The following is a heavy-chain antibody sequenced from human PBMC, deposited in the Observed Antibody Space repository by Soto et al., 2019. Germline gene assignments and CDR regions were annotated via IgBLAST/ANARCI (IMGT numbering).Heavy chain of an antibody. V-gene: IGHV1-46*01. J-gene: IGHJ6*02. D-gene: IGHD6-25*01. CDR1: GFTFTNYF. CDR3: ARADGRGSSGVYCYYGMDA. CDR2: IRPYDGST. Sequence: QVQLMQSGAELKKPGASVEVSCKASGFTFTNYFFHWVRQAPRLGLEWKGIIRPYDGSTNYVHSLQGRVTMTSDTSTSTGYMEPSSLRSEHTAVYYCARADGRGSSGVYCYYGMDAWGHGTTVTVSS.